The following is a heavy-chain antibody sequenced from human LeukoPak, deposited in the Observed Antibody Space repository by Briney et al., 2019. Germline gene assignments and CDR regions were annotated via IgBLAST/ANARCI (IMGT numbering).Heavy chain of an antibody. J-gene: IGHJ4*02. CDR2: IYYSGST. CDR1: GGSISSSSYY. Sequence: PSETLSLTCTVSGGSISSSSYYWGWIRQPPGKVLEWIGSIYYSGSTYYNPSLKSRVTISVDTSKNQFSLKLSSVTAADTAVYYCARDGGSLFDYWGQGTLVTVSS. V-gene: IGHV4-39*07. CDR3: ARDGGSLFDY. D-gene: IGHD3-16*01.